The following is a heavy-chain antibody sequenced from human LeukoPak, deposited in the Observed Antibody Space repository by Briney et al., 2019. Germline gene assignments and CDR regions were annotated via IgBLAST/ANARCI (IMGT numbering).Heavy chain of an antibody. CDR2: ISGSGGST. V-gene: IGHV3-23*01. Sequence: PGGSLRLSCAASGFTFSSYAMSWVRQVPGKGLEWVSAISGSGGSTYYADSVKGRFTISRDNSKNTLYLQMNSLRAEDTAVYYCAKSPASIAAAGGVDYWGQGTLVTVSS. J-gene: IGHJ4*02. CDR1: GFTFSSYA. D-gene: IGHD6-13*01. CDR3: AKSPASIAAAGGVDY.